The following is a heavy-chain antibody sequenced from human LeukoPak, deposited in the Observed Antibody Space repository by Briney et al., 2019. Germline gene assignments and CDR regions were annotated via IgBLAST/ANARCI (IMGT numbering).Heavy chain of an antibody. D-gene: IGHD5-12*01. CDR2: ISAYNGNT. CDR3: ARDSAGVVATPRDFDY. V-gene: IGHV1-18*01. J-gene: IGHJ4*02. CDR1: GYTFTSYG. Sequence: ASVKVSCKASGYTFTSYGISWVRQAPGQELEWMGWISAYNGNTNYAQKLQGRVTMTTDTSTSTAYMELRSLRSDDTAVYYCARDSAGVVATPRDFDYWGQGTLVTVSS.